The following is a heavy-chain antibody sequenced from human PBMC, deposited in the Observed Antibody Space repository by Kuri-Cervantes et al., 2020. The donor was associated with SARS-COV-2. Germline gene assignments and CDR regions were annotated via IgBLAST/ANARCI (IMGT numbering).Heavy chain of an antibody. CDR3: ARPGYCSSTSCYNNWFDP. CDR1: GGSFSGYY. Sequence: GSLRLSCAVYGGSFSGYYWSWIRQPPGKGLEWIGEINHSGSTNYNPSLKSRVTISVDTSKNQFSLKLSSVTAADTAVYYCARPGYCSSTSCYNNWFDPWGQGTLVTVSS. D-gene: IGHD2-2*02. CDR2: INHSGST. J-gene: IGHJ5*02. V-gene: IGHV4-34*01.